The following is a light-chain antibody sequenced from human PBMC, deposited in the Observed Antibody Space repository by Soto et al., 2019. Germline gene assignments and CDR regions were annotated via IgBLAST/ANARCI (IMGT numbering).Light chain of an antibody. V-gene: IGLV2-14*03. CDR1: SSDGGAYNF. CDR3: GSSTASSTLL. CDR2: TVY. J-gene: IGLJ1*01. Sequence: QSPLTQPASVSGSPGQSITISCTGTSSDGGAYNFVSWHQQHPGKAPKLMIYTVYDRPSGISYRFSGSKSGNPASLTISGPQADDEADYYCGSSTASSTLLYGTGTKATVL.